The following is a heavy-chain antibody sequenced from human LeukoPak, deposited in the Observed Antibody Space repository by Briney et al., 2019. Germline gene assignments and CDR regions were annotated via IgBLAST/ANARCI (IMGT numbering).Heavy chain of an antibody. D-gene: IGHD6-19*01. V-gene: IGHV3-23*01. CDR1: GFTFSSYA. CDR3: AKDRXSSGWYGDPTALFDY. CDR2: ISGSGGST. Sequence: PGGSLRLSCAASGFTFSSYAMSWVRQAPGKGLEWVSAISGSGGSTYYADSVKGRFTISRDNSKNTLYLQMNSLRAEDTAVYYCAKDRXSSGWYGDPTALFDYWGQGTLVTVSS. J-gene: IGHJ4*02.